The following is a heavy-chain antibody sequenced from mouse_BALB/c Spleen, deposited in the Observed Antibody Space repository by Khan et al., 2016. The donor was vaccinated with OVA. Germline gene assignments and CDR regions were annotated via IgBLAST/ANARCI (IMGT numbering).Heavy chain of an antibody. J-gene: IGHJ3*01. CDR3: EGDCWFVY. CDR1: GFTFSNYA. Sequence: EVELVESGGGLVKPGGSLKVSCAASGFTFSNYAMSWVRQTPEKRLEWVASISSGGSTYYSDSVKGRFITSRDNARNNLFLQLISLRSEDSAMYYCEGDCWFVYWGQGTLVTVSA. V-gene: IGHV5-6-5*01. CDR2: ISSGGST.